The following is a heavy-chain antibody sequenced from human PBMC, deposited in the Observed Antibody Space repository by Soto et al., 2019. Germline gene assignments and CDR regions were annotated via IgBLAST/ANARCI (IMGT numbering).Heavy chain of an antibody. J-gene: IGHJ4*02. CDR3: TRGPRPSSVGTGAF. V-gene: IGHV3-74*01. CDR1: GFTFSIYL. D-gene: IGHD3-10*01. Sequence: PGGSLRRSWTASGFTFSIYLMHWVRQVPGKGPEWVSRISDDGSRADYADSVKGRFTISRDNAKNTLYLEMHVLRADDTAVYYCTRGPRPSSVGTGAFWGQGTPVTVSS. CDR2: ISDDGSRA.